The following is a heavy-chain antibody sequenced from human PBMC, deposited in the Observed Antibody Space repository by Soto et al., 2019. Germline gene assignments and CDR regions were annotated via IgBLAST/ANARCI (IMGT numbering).Heavy chain of an antibody. Sequence: SETLSLTCTVSGGSTFTSVYFWGWIRQPPGKGLEWIGSVYYSGSTNYNPSLKSRVTISVDTSKNQFSLKLSSVTAADTAVYYCARLVSGYYGSGPPRVDPWGQGTLVTVS. CDR1: GGSTFTSVYF. D-gene: IGHD3-10*01. J-gene: IGHJ5*02. CDR2: VYYSGST. V-gene: IGHV4-39*07. CDR3: ARLVSGYYGSGPPRVDP.